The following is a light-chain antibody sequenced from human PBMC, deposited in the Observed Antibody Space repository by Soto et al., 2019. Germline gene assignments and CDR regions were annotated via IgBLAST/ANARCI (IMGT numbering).Light chain of an antibody. CDR1: QSVASN. CDR2: GAS. J-gene: IGKJ1*01. Sequence: EIEMTQSPATLSVSPGARATLSCRASQSVASNLAWYQQKPGQAPRLLIYGASTRATGVPARFSGSRSGTEFTLTISGLQSEDFTLYYCQQYNNWPRTFGQGTKVDIK. V-gene: IGKV3D-15*01. CDR3: QQYNNWPRT.